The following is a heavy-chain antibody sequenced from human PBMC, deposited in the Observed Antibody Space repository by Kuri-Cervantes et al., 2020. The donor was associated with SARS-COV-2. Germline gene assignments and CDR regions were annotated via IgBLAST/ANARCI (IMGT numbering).Heavy chain of an antibody. Sequence: ASVKVSCEASGYTFTSYAMHWVRQAPGQRLEWMGWINAGNGNTKYSQKFQGRVTITRDTSASTAYMELSSLRSEDTAVYYCATTSGYCSGGSCHGNYWGQGTLVTVSS. CDR1: GYTFTSYA. CDR3: ATTSGYCSGGSCHGNY. J-gene: IGHJ4*02. D-gene: IGHD2-15*01. CDR2: INAGNGNT. V-gene: IGHV1-3*01.